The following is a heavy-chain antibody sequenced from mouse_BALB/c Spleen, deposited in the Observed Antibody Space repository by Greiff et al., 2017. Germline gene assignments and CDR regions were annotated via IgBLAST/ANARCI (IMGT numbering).Heavy chain of an antibody. V-gene: IGHV1-80*01. D-gene: IGHD1-1*01. CDR1: GYAFSSYW. J-gene: IGHJ4*01. Sequence: QVQLQQSGAELVRPGSSVKISCKASGYAFSSYWMNWVKQRPGQGLEWIGQIYPGDGDTNYNGKFKGKATLTADKSSSTAYMQLSSLTSEDSAVYFCARRNYYGSSSYAMDYWGQGTSVTVSS. CDR2: IYPGDGDT. CDR3: ARRNYYGSSSYAMDY.